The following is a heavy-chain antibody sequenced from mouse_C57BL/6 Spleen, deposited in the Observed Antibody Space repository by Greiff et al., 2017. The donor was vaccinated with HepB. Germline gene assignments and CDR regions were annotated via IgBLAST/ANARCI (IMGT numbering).Heavy chain of an antibody. D-gene: IGHD2-2*01. CDR2: IYPGDGDT. CDR1: GYAFSSSW. J-gene: IGHJ4*01. Sequence: VQLQQSGPELVKPGASVKISCKASGYAFSSSWMNWVKQRPGKGLEWIGRIYPGDGDTNYNGKFKGKATLTADKSSSTAYMQLSSLTSEDSAVYFCARGYDFYYAMDYWGQGTSVTVSS. CDR3: ARGYDFYYAMDY. V-gene: IGHV1-82*01.